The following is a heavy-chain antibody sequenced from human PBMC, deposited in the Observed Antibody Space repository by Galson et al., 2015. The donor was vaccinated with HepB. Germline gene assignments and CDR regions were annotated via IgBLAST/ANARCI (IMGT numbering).Heavy chain of an antibody. CDR3: ATVAGFRYLDY. Sequence: SLRLSCAASGFAFSTYGMSWVRQAPGKGLEWVSVISGTGSGSDYADPVKGRFTIARDNSRTTVYLQMNSLRAEDTALYYCATVAGFRYLDYWGQGILVTVSS. V-gene: IGHV3-23*01. CDR1: GFAFSTYG. J-gene: IGHJ4*02. D-gene: IGHD2/OR15-2a*01. CDR2: ISGTGSGS.